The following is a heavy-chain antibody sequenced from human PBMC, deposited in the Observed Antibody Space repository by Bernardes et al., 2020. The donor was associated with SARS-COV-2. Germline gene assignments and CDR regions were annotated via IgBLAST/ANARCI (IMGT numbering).Heavy chain of an antibody. CDR1: GGSISSSVYY. Sequence: SETLSLTRTVSGGSISSSVYYWGWIRQPPGKGLEWIGSIYLSGSTFYKPSLESRITIFVDASKNQFSLKLSSVTAADTAVYYCATTPSMSGIDVWGQGTTVVVSS. CDR2: IYLSGST. J-gene: IGHJ6*02. V-gene: IGHV4-39*01. CDR3: ATTPSMSGIDV.